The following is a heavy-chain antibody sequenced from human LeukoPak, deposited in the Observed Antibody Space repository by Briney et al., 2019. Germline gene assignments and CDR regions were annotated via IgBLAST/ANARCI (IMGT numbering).Heavy chain of an antibody. Sequence: GASVKVSCKASGYTFTSYGISWVRQAPGQGLEWMGWISAYNGNTNYAQKLQGRVTMTTDTSTSTAYMELRSLRSDDTAVYYCARAYPDFYYDTYYFDYWGQGTLVTVSS. V-gene: IGHV1-18*01. CDR1: GYTFTSYG. CDR2: ISAYNGNT. D-gene: IGHD3-22*01. J-gene: IGHJ4*02. CDR3: ARAYPDFYYDTYYFDY.